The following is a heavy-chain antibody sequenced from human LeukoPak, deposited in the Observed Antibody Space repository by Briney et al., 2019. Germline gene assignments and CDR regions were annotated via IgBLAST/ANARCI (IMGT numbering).Heavy chain of an antibody. D-gene: IGHD6-6*01. CDR3: ARRTDSGYSSSSSAFDV. CDR1: GGSFSGYY. CDR2: INHSGST. J-gene: IGHJ3*01. Sequence: SETLSLTCAVYGGSFSGYYWSWIRQPPGKGLEWIGEINHSGSTNYNPSLKSRVTISVDTSKNQFSLKLSSVTAADTAVYYCARRTDSGYSSSSSAFDVWGQGTMVTVSS. V-gene: IGHV4-34*01.